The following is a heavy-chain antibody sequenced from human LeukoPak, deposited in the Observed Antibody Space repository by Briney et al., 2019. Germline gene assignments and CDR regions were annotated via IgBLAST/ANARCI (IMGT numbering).Heavy chain of an antibody. CDR3: ARIGGQLREPPSPQDYSYYYYMDV. D-gene: IGHD2-2*01. CDR2: IKQDGSEK. CDR1: GFTFSSYW. Sequence: QPGGSLRLSCAASGFTFSSYWMSWVRQAPGKGLEWVANIKQDGSEKYYVDSVKGRFTISRDNAKNSLYLQMNSLRAEDTAVYYCARIGGQLREPPSPQDYSYYYYMDVWGRGTTVTVSS. J-gene: IGHJ6*03. V-gene: IGHV3-7*01.